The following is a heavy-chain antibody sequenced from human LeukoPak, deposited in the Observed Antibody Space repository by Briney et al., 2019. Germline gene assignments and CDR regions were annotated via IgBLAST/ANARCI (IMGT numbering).Heavy chain of an antibody. V-gene: IGHV3-30*18. CDR2: ISYDGSNK. CDR3: AKDAQAYYYYGMDV. Sequence: SCKASGGTFSSYGMHWVRQAPGKGLEWVAVISYDGSNKYYADSVKGRFTISRDNSKNTLYLQMNSLRAEDTAVYYCAKDAQAYYYYGMDVWGQGTTVTVSS. CDR1: GGTFSSYG. J-gene: IGHJ6*02.